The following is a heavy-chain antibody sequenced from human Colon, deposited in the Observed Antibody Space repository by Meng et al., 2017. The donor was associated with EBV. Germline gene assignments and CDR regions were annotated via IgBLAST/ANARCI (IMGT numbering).Heavy chain of an antibody. V-gene: IGHV4-4*02. CDR3: ARDGGVTHIP. CDR1: GTSISTSNW. CDR2: IYHNGQT. Sequence: PLRGPGEGLLKLSGPLSLPCAVSGTSISTSNWWSWIRQSPGEGLEWIGAIYHNGQTNYNPSLKSRVSMSVDESKNEFSLNLKSVTAADTAVYYCARDGGVTHIPWGQGVLVTVSS. D-gene: IGHD2-8*02. J-gene: IGHJ5*02.